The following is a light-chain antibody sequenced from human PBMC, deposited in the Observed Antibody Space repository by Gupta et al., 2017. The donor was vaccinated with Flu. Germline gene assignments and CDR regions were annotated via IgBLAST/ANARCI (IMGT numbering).Light chain of an antibody. V-gene: IGLV2-14*02. Sequence: QSALTQPASVSGSPGQSITISCTGTSSDIGSYDLVSWYQQHPGKAPRLIISEVSNRPSGVSNRFSGSKSGNPASLTISGLQSEDEADYYCSSYTRRSTPMIFGGGTKLTVL. CDR2: EVS. CDR1: SSDIGSYDL. CDR3: SSYTRRSTPMI. J-gene: IGLJ2*01.